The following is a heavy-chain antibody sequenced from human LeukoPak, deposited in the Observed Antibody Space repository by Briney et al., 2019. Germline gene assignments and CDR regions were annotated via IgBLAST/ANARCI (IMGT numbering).Heavy chain of an antibody. J-gene: IGHJ4*02. V-gene: IGHV4-34*01. Sequence: SETLSLTCAVYGGSFSGYYWSWIRQPPGKGLEWIGEINHSGSANYNPSLKSRVTISVDTSKNQFSLKLSSVTAADSAVYYCARREAATFDYWGQGTLVTVSS. CDR3: ARREAATFDY. CDR1: GGSFSGYY. CDR2: INHSGSA. D-gene: IGHD2-15*01.